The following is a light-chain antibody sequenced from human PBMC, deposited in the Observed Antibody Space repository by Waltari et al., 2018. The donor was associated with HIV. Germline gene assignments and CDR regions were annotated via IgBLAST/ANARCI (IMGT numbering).Light chain of an antibody. V-gene: IGKV1-39*01. J-gene: IGKJ3*01. CDR2: GAS. Sequence: DIRMTQPQSPLSAPTGNRTPTTGRASKTILTPLTRFQQKPGKAPQLLIYGASTLQPGVSSRFIGRASGSDFTLTIISLQPEDYATYYCRQTYIIPLTFGPGTKVETK. CDR3: RQTYIIPLT. CDR1: KTILTP.